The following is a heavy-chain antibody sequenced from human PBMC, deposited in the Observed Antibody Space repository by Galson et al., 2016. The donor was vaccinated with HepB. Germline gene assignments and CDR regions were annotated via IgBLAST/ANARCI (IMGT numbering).Heavy chain of an antibody. D-gene: IGHD2-2*01. Sequence: SLRLSCAASGFTFSSYGMHWVHQAPGKGLEWVAVISYDGGKKYYSDSVKGRFTISRDNSKNTLSLQMTSLRGDDAAVYYCAKDLDPGTVVTPTGVGYYYGLDVWGPGTTVTVSS. V-gene: IGHV3-30*18. CDR1: GFTFSSYG. CDR2: ISYDGGKK. CDR3: AKDLDPGTVVTPTGVGYYYGLDV. J-gene: IGHJ6*02.